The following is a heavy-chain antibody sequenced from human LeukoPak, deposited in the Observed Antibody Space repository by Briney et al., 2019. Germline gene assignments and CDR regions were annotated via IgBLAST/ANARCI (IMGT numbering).Heavy chain of an antibody. D-gene: IGHD5-18*01. CDR1: GYTFTSHG. CDR2: VSTYNGNT. J-gene: IGHJ4*02. CDR3: ARDVDTATDQVNDY. V-gene: IGHV1-18*04. Sequence: ASVKVSCKASGYTFTSHGISWVRQAPGQGLEWMGWVSTYNGNTNYVPKYQGRVTMTTDTSTSTAYMELRSLRSDDTAVYYCARDVDTATDQVNDYWGQGTLVTVSS.